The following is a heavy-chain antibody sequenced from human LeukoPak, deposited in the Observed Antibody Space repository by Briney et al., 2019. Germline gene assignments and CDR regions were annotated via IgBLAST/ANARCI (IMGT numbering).Heavy chain of an antibody. J-gene: IGHJ4*02. CDR2: ITPMFGTA. CDR3: VRDGSYYDSSGYYYLY. CDR1: GGTFSTYA. Sequence: GASVKVSCKASGGTFSTYAISWVRQAPGQGLEWMGGITPMFGTANYAQKFQGRVTITADDSTSTAYMELSSLRSEDTAVYYCVRDGSYYDSSGYYYLYWGQRTLVTVSS. D-gene: IGHD3-22*01. V-gene: IGHV1-69*13.